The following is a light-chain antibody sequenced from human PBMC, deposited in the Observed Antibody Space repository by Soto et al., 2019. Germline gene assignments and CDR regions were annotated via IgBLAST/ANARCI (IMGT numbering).Light chain of an antibody. J-gene: IGKJ5*01. Sequence: EVVLTQSPATLSLSPGERATLSCRASQSVFSYLAWYQQKPGQAPRLLIYDASNRVTGIPARFSGSGSGTDFTLTISSLEPEDFAVYYCQQRYNWPPITFGQGTRLEIK. V-gene: IGKV3-11*01. CDR1: QSVFSY. CDR3: QQRYNWPPIT. CDR2: DAS.